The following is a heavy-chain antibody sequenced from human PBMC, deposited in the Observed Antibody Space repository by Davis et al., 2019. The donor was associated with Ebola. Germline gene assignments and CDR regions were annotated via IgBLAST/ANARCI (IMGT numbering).Heavy chain of an antibody. J-gene: IGHJ6*04. CDR1: GGSISSYY. Sequence: MPSETLSLTCTVSGGSISSYYWNWIRQPPGKGLEWIGYVHYTGSTNYNPSLKSRVTISVDTSKNQFSLKLTSVTAADTAVYYCARVPYYYYYYGMDVWGKGTTVTVSS. CDR2: VHYTGST. CDR3: ARVPYYYYYYGMDV. D-gene: IGHD2-2*01. V-gene: IGHV4-59*08.